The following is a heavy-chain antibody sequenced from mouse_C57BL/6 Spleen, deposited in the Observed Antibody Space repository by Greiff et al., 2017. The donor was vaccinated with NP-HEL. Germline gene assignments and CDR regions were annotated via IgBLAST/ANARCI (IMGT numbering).Heavy chain of an antibody. CDR1: GFTFSSYA. V-gene: IGHV5-9-1*02. Sequence: EVMLVESGEGLVKPGGSLKLSCAASGFTFSSYAMSWVRQTPEKRLEWVAYISSGGDYIYYADTVKGRFTISRDNARNTLYLQMSSLKSEDTAMYYCTRADYGSSYWYFDVWGTGTTVTVSS. J-gene: IGHJ1*03. CDR2: ISSGGDYI. D-gene: IGHD1-1*01. CDR3: TRADYGSSYWYFDV.